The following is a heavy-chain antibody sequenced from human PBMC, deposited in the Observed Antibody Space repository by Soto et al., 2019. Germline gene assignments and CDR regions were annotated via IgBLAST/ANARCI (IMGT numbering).Heavy chain of an antibody. J-gene: IGHJ6*04. D-gene: IGHD1-26*01. Sequence: PGESLKISCKGSGYNFTNYWIGWVRQMPGKGLEWMGIIYPGDSDTRYSPSFQGQVTISADKSISAAYLQWSSLKASDTAMYYCARKEGAPPLFSYGRDVWGKGTRVPVSS. CDR2: IYPGDSDT. CDR3: ARKEGAPPLFSYGRDV. V-gene: IGHV5-51*01. CDR1: GYNFTNYW.